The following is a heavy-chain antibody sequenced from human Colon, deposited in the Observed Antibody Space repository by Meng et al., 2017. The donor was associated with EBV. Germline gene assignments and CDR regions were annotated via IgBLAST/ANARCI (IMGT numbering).Heavy chain of an antibody. CDR3: ASLYGDSSVWYLDL. J-gene: IGHJ2*01. Sequence: VQRLTSGPVLVKPSQTLPLTCTVSGGSISSGNPYWSWIRQHPVKCLEYIGYLYSSGSTYYNPSLKSRVIISVDTSKNQFSLRLNSVTAADTAVYYCASLYGDSSVWYLDLWGRGTLVTVSS. CDR1: GGSISSGNPY. CDR2: LYSSGST. D-gene: IGHD4-17*01. V-gene: IGHV4-31*03.